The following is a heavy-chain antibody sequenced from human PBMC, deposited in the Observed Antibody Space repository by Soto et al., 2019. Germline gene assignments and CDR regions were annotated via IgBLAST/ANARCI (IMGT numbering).Heavy chain of an antibody. D-gene: IGHD2-8*01. J-gene: IGHJ5*02. CDR3: AKGKSENGVDWLDP. CDR1: GFMFENYA. Sequence: LRLSCAASGFMFENYAMIWVRQAPGKGLEWVATVRGNSYGAYYADSVRGRFIISRDNSKNTMSLQLNSLRDDDTAIYYCAKGKSENGVDWLDPWGPGTLVTVSS. V-gene: IGHV3-23*01. CDR2: VRGNSYGA.